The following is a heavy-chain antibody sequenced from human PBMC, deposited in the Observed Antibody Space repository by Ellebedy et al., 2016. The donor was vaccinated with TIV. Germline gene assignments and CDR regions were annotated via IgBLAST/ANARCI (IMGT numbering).Heavy chain of an antibody. J-gene: IGHJ4*02. V-gene: IGHV1-3*01. CDR2: INGDNGST. D-gene: IGHD3-22*01. Sequence: AASVKVSCKASGYTFTNYAIHWVRRAPGQRLEWMGWINGDNGSTKYSQKFQGRVTFTRDTSASTGFMDLRRLGSEDTAVYYCARSLRSTSGYYYLDSWGQGTLVTVTS. CDR3: ARSLRSTSGYYYLDS. CDR1: GYTFTNYA.